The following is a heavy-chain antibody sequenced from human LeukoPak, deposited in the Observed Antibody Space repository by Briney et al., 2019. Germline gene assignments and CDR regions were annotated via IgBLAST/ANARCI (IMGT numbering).Heavy chain of an antibody. J-gene: IGHJ4*02. Sequence: GESLKISCKGSGYSFTTYWIGWVRQMPGKGLEWMGIIYPGDSDTRYSPSFQGQVTISADKSINTVYLQWSGLKASDTAMYYCASHSGSGTYYNGVYAYWGQGSLVAVSS. CDR2: IYPGDSDT. V-gene: IGHV5-51*01. D-gene: IGHD3-10*01. CDR3: ASHSGSGTYYNGVYAY. CDR1: GYSFTTYW.